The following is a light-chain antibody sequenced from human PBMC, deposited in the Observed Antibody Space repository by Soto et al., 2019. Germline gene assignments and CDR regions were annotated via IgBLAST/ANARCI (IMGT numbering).Light chain of an antibody. CDR1: QGISSW. CDR3: QQADTFPLT. J-gene: IGKJ4*01. Sequence: DIQMTQSPSSVSASVGDRVTITCRASQGISSWVAWYQQKPGKAPNLLIYAASSLQSGVPSRFSGSGSGTECTLTISSLQPEDFATYYCQQADTFPLTFGGGTKVEIK. CDR2: AAS. V-gene: IGKV1-12*01.